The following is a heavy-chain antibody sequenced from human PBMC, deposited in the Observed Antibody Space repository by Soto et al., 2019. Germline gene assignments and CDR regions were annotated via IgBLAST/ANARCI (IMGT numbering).Heavy chain of an antibody. J-gene: IGHJ6*02. V-gene: IGHV1-18*04. Sequence: ASVKVSCKASGYTFTSYGISWVRRAPGQGLEWMGWISAYNGNTNYAQKLQGRVTMTTDTSTSTAYMELRSLRSDDTAVYYCAREELRFLGEGRGRGGWGQGTTVRVSS. CDR2: ISAYNGNT. CDR1: GYTFTSYG. CDR3: AREELRFLGEGRGRGG. D-gene: IGHD3-3*01.